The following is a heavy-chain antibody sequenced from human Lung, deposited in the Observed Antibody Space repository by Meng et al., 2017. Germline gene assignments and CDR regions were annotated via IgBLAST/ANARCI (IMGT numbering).Heavy chain of an antibody. CDR2: IYHSGST. Sequence: PRAVIPSATLHPPSPVSVGSVTSCNGWSWVRQPPGKGLEWIGEIYHSGSTNYNPSLKSRVTISVDKSKNQFSLKLSSVTAADTAVYYCARGSITMVRGVSVFDPWGQGTLVTVSS. D-gene: IGHD3-10*01. CDR3: ARGSITMVRGVSVFDP. CDR1: VGSVTSCNG. J-gene: IGHJ5*02. V-gene: IGHV4-4*02.